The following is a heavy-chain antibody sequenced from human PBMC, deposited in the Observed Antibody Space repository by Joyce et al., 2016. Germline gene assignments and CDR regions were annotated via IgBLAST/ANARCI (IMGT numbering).Heavy chain of an antibody. D-gene: IGHD6-6*01. Sequence: QVHLVESGGGVVQPGRSLRLSCAASGFTFSNYGMQWVRQAPGKGLEWVAVIAHNGRVQYYSEAVKGRFTISRDNSKKTLDLQMNSLRGDDTAVYYCAKEGTEYASSFFDYWGQGTLVTVSS. J-gene: IGHJ4*02. V-gene: IGHV3-30*18. CDR2: IAHNGRVQ. CDR1: GFTFSNYG. CDR3: AKEGTEYASSFFDY.